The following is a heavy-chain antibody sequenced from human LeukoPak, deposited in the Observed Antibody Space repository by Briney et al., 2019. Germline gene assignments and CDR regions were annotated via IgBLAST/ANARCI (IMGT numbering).Heavy chain of an antibody. CDR3: ARDTRCRRSDGYYYYYYMDV. D-gene: IGHD2-8*01. J-gene: IGHJ6*03. CDR1: GFTFSDYY. V-gene: IGHV3-11*04. Sequence: PGGSLRLSCAASGFTFSDYYMSWIRQAPGKGLEWVSYISSSGSTIYYADSVKGRFTISRDNAKNSLYLQMNSLRAEDMAVYYCARDTRCRRSDGYYYYYYMDVWGKGTTVTVSS. CDR2: ISSSGSTI.